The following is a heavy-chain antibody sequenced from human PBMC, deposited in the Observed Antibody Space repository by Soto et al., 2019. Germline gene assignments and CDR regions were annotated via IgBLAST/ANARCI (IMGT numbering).Heavy chain of an antibody. CDR2: ISAYNGNT. V-gene: IGHV1-18*01. J-gene: IGHJ5*02. D-gene: IGHD2-2*01. Sequence: ASVKVSCKASGYTFTSYGISWVRQAPGQGLEWMGWISAYNGNTNYAQKLQGRVTMTTDTSTSTPYMELRSLRSDDTAVYYCARDRRDIVVVPAAIFRALPRFDPWGQGTLVTVSS. CDR1: GYTFTSYG. CDR3: ARDRRDIVVVPAAIFRALPRFDP.